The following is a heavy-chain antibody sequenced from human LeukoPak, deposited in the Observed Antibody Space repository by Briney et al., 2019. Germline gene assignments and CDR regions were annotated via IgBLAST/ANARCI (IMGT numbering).Heavy chain of an antibody. J-gene: IGHJ3*02. Sequence: GESLKISCEASEDTFNNYWIAWVRQVPGKGLKWVGIIFPGDSDTRYSPSLQGHVTISADQSVSTAYLQWGSLKASDSAMYYCVRDRNGRYAFDIWGLGTRVTVSS. V-gene: IGHV5-51*01. CDR1: EDTFNNYW. CDR3: VRDRNGRYAFDI. D-gene: IGHD1-14*01. CDR2: IFPGDSDT.